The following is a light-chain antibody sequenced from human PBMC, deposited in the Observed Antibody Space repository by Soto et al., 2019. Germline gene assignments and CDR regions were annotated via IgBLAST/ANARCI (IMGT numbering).Light chain of an antibody. CDR1: GSDVGSYKY. V-gene: IGLV2-11*01. CDR3: CSYVGSWV. Sequence: QSALTQPRSVSGSPGQSVTISCTGTGSDVGSYKYISWYQQHPGKAPKVILYDVNERPSGVPDRFSGSKSGNTASLSISGLQAEDEADYYCCSYVGSWVFGGGTKLTVL. CDR2: DVN. J-gene: IGLJ3*02.